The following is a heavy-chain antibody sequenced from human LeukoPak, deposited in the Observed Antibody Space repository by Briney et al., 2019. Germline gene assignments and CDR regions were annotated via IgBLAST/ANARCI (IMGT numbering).Heavy chain of an antibody. D-gene: IGHD1-14*01. CDR3: ANGLLLTQDRVPEFDN. CDR1: EVTLSTYE. Sequence: GGSLRLSCVHPEVTLSTYEIRTGRQAPGKGLEWLTGISYNGGYTSYQTSVMGRFTVSRDNSKNTVYLQMNSLRTEDTAVYYGANGLLLTQDRVPEFDNWGQGTLVIVSS. CDR2: ISYNGGYT. J-gene: IGHJ5*02. V-gene: IGHV3-30*18.